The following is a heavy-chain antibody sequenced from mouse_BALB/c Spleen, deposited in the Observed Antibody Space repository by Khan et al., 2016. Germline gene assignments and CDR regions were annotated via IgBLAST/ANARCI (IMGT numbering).Heavy chain of an antibody. J-gene: IGHJ4*01. CDR1: GFTFITYA. CDR2: ISSGGTT. Sequence: ELVESGGGLVKPGGSLKLSCAASGFTFITYAMSWVRQTPEKRLEWVASISSGGTTYYPDSMKGRFTISRDNARNILYLQMSSLRSEDTAMYYCSKEENAMDYWGQGTSVTVSS. V-gene: IGHV5-6-5*01. CDR3: SKEENAMDY.